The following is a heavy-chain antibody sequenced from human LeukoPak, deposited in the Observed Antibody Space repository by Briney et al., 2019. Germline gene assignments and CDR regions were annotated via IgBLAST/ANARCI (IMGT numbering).Heavy chain of an antibody. V-gene: IGHV3-33*08. CDR1: GFIFKKYW. J-gene: IGHJ4*02. CDR3: ARGQSVGWEIGVCDF. Sequence: GGSLRLSCAASGFIFKKYWMNWVRQAPGKGLEWVGLIKYDASDEYYADSVKGRFTISRDDSRNTLYLQMTSLRAEDTAVYYCARGQSVGWEIGVCDFWGQGSLVTVAS. CDR2: IKYDASDE. D-gene: IGHD1-26*01.